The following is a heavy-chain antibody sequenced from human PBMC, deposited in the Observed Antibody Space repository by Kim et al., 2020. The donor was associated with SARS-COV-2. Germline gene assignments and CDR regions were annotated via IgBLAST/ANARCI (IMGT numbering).Heavy chain of an antibody. J-gene: IGHJ6*02. D-gene: IGHD1-26*01. CDR2: INPNSGGT. V-gene: IGHV1-2*02. CDR3: ARGELLPGFDYYYYGMDV. CDR1: GYTFTGYY. Sequence: ASVKVSCKASGYTFTGYYMHWVRQAPGQGLEWMGWINPNSGGTNYAQKFQGRVTMTRDTSISTAYMELSRLRSDDTAVYYCARGELLPGFDYYYYGMDVWGQGTTVTVSS.